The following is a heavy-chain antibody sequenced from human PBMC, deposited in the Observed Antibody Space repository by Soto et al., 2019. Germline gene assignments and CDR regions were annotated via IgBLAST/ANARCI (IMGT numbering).Heavy chain of an antibody. D-gene: IGHD2-21*02. CDR2: IIPIFGTA. Sequence: SVKVSCKASGYTFTSYGISWVRQAPGQGLEWMGGIIPIFGTANYAQKFQGRVTITADESTSTAYMELSSLRSEDTAVYYCARESGDAQSWFDPWGQGTLVTV. CDR3: ARESGDAQSWFDP. V-gene: IGHV1-69*13. CDR1: GYTFTSYG. J-gene: IGHJ5*02.